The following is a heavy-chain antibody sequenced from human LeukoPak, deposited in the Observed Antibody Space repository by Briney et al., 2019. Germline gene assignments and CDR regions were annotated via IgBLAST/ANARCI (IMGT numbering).Heavy chain of an antibody. CDR3: ARHDPIVGTPDAFDI. V-gene: IGHV4-59*08. D-gene: IGHD1-26*01. CDR2: IYYSGST. J-gene: IGHJ3*02. Sequence: SETLSLTCTVSGGSISSYYWSWIRQPPGKGLEWIAYIYYSGSTDYNPSLKSRVTISLDTSKNPFPLKLSSVTAADTAVYYCARHDPIVGTPDAFDIWGQGTMVTVSS. CDR1: GGSISSYY.